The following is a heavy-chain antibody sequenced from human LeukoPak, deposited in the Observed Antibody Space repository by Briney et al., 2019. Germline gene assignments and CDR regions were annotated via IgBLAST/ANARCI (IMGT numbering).Heavy chain of an antibody. CDR2: IFHSGST. V-gene: IGHV4-38-2*01. Sequence: SETLSLTCAVSGYSISSGYYCAWIRQFPGKGLEWIGSIFHSGSTYDNPSLKSRVTTSVDASKNHFSLTLSSVTAADTAVYHCARHMTTDMLDAFDIWGQGTMVIISS. CDR3: ARHMTTDMLDAFDI. CDR1: GYSISSGYY. D-gene: IGHD3-10*02. J-gene: IGHJ3*02.